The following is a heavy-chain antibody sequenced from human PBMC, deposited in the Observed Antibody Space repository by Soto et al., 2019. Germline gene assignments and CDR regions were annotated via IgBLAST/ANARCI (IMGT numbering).Heavy chain of an antibody. D-gene: IGHD3-16*01. CDR1: GGTFSNYA. Sequence: QVQLVQSGAEVKKPGSSVKVSCKASGGTFSNYAISWVRQAPGQGLEWMGGITPIFGTTNYAQKFQGRVTXXAXRTTTTALMELSSLRSDDTAVYYWARDPGGRWPPYYYYGMGVWGQGTTVTVSS. V-gene: IGHV1-69*14. J-gene: IGHJ6*02. CDR3: ARDPGGRWPPYYYYGMGV. CDR2: ITPIFGTT.